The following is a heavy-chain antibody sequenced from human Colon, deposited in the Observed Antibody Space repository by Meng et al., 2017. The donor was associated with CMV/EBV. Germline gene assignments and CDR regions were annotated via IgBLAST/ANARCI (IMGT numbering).Heavy chain of an antibody. CDR2: IYSGASST. V-gene: IGHV3-23*03. CDR1: GFTFSSFA. J-gene: IGHJ4*02. Sequence: GGSLRLSCAASGFTFSSFAMSWVRQAPGKGLEWVSVIYSGASSTYYADSVKGRFTISRDNSRNTLFLQMNSLRADDTAVYYCARDVVRGSGSSYNHGAPDFWGQGTLVTVSS. CDR3: ARDVVRGSGSSYNHGAPDF. D-gene: IGHD3-10*01.